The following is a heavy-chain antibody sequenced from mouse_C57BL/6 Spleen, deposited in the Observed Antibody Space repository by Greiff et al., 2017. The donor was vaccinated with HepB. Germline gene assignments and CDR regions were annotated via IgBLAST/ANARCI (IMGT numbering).Heavy chain of an antibody. J-gene: IGHJ4*01. CDR1: GYTFTDYY. Sequence: VQLQQSGPELVKPGASVKISCKASGYTFTDYYINWVKQRPGPGLEWIGWIYPGSGNTKYNEKFKGKATLTVDTSSSTAYMQLSSLTSEDSAVYFCARNYAMDYWGQGTSVTVSS. CDR3: ARNYAMDY. V-gene: IGHV1-84*01. CDR2: IYPGSGNT.